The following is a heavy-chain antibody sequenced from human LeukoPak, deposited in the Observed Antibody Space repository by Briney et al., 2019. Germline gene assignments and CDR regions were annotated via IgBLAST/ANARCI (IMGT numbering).Heavy chain of an antibody. V-gene: IGHV3-7*04. CDR3: AREHTMAGTTFFYYYGMDV. CDR1: GFPFSNYW. D-gene: IGHD2/OR15-2a*01. Sequence: VQPGGSLRLSCAASGFPFSNYWMNWVRQAPGKGLEWVANIKPDGSAKYYADSVKGRFTISRDNAKNSLYLQMDSLRAEDTAVYYCAREHTMAGTTFFYYYGMDVWGQGTTVTVSS. CDR2: IKPDGSAK. J-gene: IGHJ6*02.